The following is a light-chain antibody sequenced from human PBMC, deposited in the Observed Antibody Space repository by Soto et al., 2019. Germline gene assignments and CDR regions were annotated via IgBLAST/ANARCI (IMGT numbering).Light chain of an antibody. V-gene: IGKV3-20*01. J-gene: IGKJ1*01. CDR1: QSINTY. CDR3: QQYGSPPT. CDR2: GAS. Sequence: ENVLTQSPATLSLSPGEGATLSCRASQSINTYLAWYQQKPGQAPRLLIYGASSRATGIPDRFSGSGSGTDFTLTISRLEPEDFAVYYCQQYGSPPTFGQGTKVDIK.